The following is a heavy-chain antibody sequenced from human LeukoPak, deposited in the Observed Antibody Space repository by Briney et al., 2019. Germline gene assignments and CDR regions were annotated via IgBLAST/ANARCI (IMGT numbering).Heavy chain of an antibody. Sequence: SVKVSCKASGGTFSSYAISWVRQAPGQGLEWMGGIIPIFGTANYAQKFQGRVTITADKSTSTAYMELSSLRSEDTAVYYCARSAGAFIVVVPARLGGYYYGMDVWGKGTTVTVSS. D-gene: IGHD2-2*01. CDR3: ARSAGAFIVVVPARLGGYYYGMDV. CDR1: GGTFSSYA. CDR2: IIPIFGTA. J-gene: IGHJ6*04. V-gene: IGHV1-69*06.